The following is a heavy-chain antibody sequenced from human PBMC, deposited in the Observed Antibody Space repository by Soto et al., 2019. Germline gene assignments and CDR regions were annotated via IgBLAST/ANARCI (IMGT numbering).Heavy chain of an antibody. J-gene: IGHJ4*02. CDR3: ARTGYCSGGSCYSSSGYSFDY. CDR2: INHSGST. CDR1: GGSFSGYY. D-gene: IGHD2-15*01. V-gene: IGHV4-34*01. Sequence: QVQLQQWGAGLLKPSETLSLTCAVYGGSFSGYYWSWIRQPPGKGLEWIGEINHSGSTNYNPSLKSRVTISVDTSKNQFSLKLSSVTAADTAVYYCARTGYCSGGSCYSSSGYSFDYWGQGTLVTVSS.